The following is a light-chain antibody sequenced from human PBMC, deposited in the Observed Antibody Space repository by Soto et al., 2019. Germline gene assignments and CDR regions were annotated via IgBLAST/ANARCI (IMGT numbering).Light chain of an antibody. V-gene: IGKV3-15*01. Sequence: EIVMTQSPATLSVSPGERATLSCRASQSVRNNLAWYQQKPGQPPRLLIYRASTRATGIPARFSGSGSGTEFTLTISSLQSEDFAVYYCQHYNNWPPWTFGQGTKVEIK. CDR3: QHYNNWPPWT. CDR1: QSVRNN. J-gene: IGKJ1*01. CDR2: RAS.